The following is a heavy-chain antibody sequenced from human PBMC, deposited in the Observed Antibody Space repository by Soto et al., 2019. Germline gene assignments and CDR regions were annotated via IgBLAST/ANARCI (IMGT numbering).Heavy chain of an antibody. Sequence: GASVKVSCKASGYTFTGYYMHWVRQAPGQGLEWMGWINPNSGGTNYAQKFQDWVTMTKDASISTAYMELSRLKSDDTAVYYCAREARYGGNSLDSWGQGTLVTVSS. CDR3: AREARYGGNSLDS. CDR2: INPNSGGT. J-gene: IGHJ4*02. V-gene: IGHV1-2*04. CDR1: GYTFTGYY. D-gene: IGHD4-17*01.